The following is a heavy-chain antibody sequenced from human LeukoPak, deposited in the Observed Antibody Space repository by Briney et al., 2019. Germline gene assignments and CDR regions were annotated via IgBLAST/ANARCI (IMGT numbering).Heavy chain of an antibody. CDR2: ISGYNGNT. CDR1: GYTFTSYG. D-gene: IGHD5-18*01. Sequence: ASVKVSCKASGYTFTSYGRSGVRQAPGQGREWMGWISGYNGNTNYAQKVQGRVTMTTDTSTTTAYMELRSLRSDGTAVYYCARVPRGYSYSYFVDSYYYMDVWGKGTTVTVSS. J-gene: IGHJ6*03. V-gene: IGHV1-18*01. CDR3: ARVPRGYSYSYFVDSYYYMDV.